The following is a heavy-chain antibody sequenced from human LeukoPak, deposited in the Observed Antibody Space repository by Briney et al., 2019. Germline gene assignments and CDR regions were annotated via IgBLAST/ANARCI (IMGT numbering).Heavy chain of an antibody. V-gene: IGHV4-61*02. Sequence: SEILSLTCTVSGGSISSRNYYWSWIRQPAGKGLEWIGRIYTSGSTNYNPSLKSRVTISVDTSKNQFSLKLSSVTAADTAVYYCARRVYSFNWFDPWGQGALVTVSS. D-gene: IGHD2-8*01. CDR2: IYTSGST. J-gene: IGHJ5*02. CDR1: GGSISSRNYY. CDR3: ARRVYSFNWFDP.